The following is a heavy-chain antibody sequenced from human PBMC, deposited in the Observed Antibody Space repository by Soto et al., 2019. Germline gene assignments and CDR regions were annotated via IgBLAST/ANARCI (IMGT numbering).Heavy chain of an antibody. CDR3: ARYRRGAVAGYTLDN. CDR2: VYNSGST. Sequence: SETLSLTCTVSGGSISSNYWTWIRQPPGKGLEWIGYVYNSGSTNYNPSLKSRVTISEDTSKSQFSLKVNSMTAADTAVYYCARYRRGAVAGYTLDNWGQGILVTVS. J-gene: IGHJ4*02. CDR1: GGSISSNY. V-gene: IGHV4-59*01. D-gene: IGHD6-13*01.